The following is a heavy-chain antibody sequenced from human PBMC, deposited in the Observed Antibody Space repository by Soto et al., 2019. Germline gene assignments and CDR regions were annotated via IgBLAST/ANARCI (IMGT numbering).Heavy chain of an antibody. CDR2: ISGIGGST. CDR1: GFTFSSYA. Sequence: EVQLLESGGGLVQPGGSLRLSCAASGFTFSSYAMRLVRQAPVKGLEWVSAISGIGGSTYYADSLKGRFTISRDNSKNTPFLQMNRRRAEETAVYYCSRRGRGSYYDYWGKGTLVPGSS. D-gene: IGHD1-26*01. J-gene: IGHJ4*02. CDR3: SRRGRGSYYDY. V-gene: IGHV3-23*01.